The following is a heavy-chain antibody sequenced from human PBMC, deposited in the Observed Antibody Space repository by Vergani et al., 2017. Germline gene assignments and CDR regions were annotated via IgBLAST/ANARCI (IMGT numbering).Heavy chain of an antibody. D-gene: IGHD1-26*01. Sequence: QVQLQESGPGLVKPSETLSLTCAVSGYSISSGYYWGWIRQPPGKGLEWIGSIYHSGSTYYNPSLKSRVTISVDTSKNQFSLKLSSVTAADTAVYYCARELVGATDMHYYYYMDVWGKGTTVTVSS. CDR2: IYHSGST. J-gene: IGHJ6*03. V-gene: IGHV4-38-2*02. CDR1: GYSISSGYY. CDR3: ARELVGATDMHYYYYMDV.